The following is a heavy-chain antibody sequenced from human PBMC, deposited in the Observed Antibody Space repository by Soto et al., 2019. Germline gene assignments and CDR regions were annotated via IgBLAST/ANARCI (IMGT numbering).Heavy chain of an antibody. CDR2: IYSGGST. CDR1: GFTVSSNY. Sequence: GGSLRLSCAASGFTVSSNYMSWVRQAPGKGLEWVSVIYSGGSTYYADSVKGRFTISRDNSKNTLYLQMNSLRAEDTAVYYCARDGPVAAATWGAFDIWGQGTMVTVSS. J-gene: IGHJ3*02. V-gene: IGHV3-66*01. CDR3: ARDGPVAAATWGAFDI. D-gene: IGHD2-15*01.